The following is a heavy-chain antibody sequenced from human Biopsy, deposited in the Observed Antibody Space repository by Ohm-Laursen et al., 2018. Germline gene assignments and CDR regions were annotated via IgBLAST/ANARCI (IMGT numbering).Heavy chain of an antibody. Sequence: PSETLSLTCPVSGASIISGGHFWNWIRQHPGKGLEWIGGIYYSGSTNYNPSLKSRVTISVDTPKNQFSMKLSSVTAADTAVYYCTRDSGQWRVGDFYYYGMDVWGQGTTVTVSS. CDR2: IYYSGST. V-gene: IGHV4-61*08. J-gene: IGHJ6*02. D-gene: IGHD6-19*01. CDR1: GASIISGGHF. CDR3: TRDSGQWRVGDFYYYGMDV.